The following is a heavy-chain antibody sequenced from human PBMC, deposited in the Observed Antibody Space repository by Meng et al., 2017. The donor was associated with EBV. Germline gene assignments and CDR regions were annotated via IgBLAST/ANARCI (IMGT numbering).Heavy chain of an antibody. CDR3: ARDRTSNRFDY. CDR2: ISSNSIDI. CDR1: GFTLRSYS. V-gene: IGHV3-21*01. D-gene: IGHD2-8*01. Sequence: EVQLEESGGGLVKPGESLGLSCAASGFTLRSYSMNWVRLAPGKGLEWVSSISSNSIDIYYADLVKGRFTISRDNAKNSLFLQMNSLRAEDTAVYHCARDRTSNRFDYWGQGTLVTVSS. J-gene: IGHJ4*02.